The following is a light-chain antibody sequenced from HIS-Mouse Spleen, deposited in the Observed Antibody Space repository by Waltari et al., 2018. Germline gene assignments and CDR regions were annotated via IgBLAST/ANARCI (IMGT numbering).Light chain of an antibody. CDR1: QSVSSY. J-gene: IGKJ4*01. V-gene: IGKV3-11*01. Sequence: EIVLTQSPATLSLSPGARSTLSCRASQSVSSYLAWYQQKPGQAPRLLIYDASNRATGIPARFSGSGSGTDFTLTISSLEPEEFADYYCQQRSNWLTFGGGTKVEIK. CDR3: QQRSNWLT. CDR2: DAS.